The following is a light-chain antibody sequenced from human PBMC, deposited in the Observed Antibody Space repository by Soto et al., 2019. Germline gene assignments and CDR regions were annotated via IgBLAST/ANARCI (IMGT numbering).Light chain of an antibody. CDR1: TGAVTSGHY. CDR3: LLSYSGALYV. V-gene: IGLV7-46*01. J-gene: IGLJ1*01. CDR2: DTS. Sequence: QAVVTQEPSLIVSPGGTVTLTCGSSTGAVTSGHYPYWFQQKPGQAPRTLIYDTSNKHSWTPARFSGSLLGGKAALTLSGAQPEDEAEYYCLLSYSGALYVFGTGTKVTVL.